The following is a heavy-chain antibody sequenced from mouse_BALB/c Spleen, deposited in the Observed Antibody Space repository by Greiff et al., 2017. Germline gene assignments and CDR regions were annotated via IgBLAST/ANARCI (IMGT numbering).Heavy chain of an antibody. D-gene: IGHD1-1*01. CDR3: SLYGSSAFAY. Sequence: EVQLQQSGPELVKPGASVKISCKASGYKFTDYNMHWVKQSHGKSLEWIGYIYPYNGGTGYNQKFKSKATLTVDNSSSTAYMELRSLTSEDSAVYYCSLYGSSAFAYWGQGTLVTVSA. CDR1: GYKFTDYN. J-gene: IGHJ3*01. CDR2: IYPYNGGT. V-gene: IGHV1S29*02.